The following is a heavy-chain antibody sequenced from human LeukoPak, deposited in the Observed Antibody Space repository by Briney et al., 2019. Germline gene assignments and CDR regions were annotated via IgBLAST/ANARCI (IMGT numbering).Heavy chain of an antibody. V-gene: IGHV3-30*03. J-gene: IGHJ4*02. CDR2: ISYDGSNK. Sequence: GGSLRLSCAASGFTFSSYGMHWVRQAPGKGLEWVAVISYDGSNKYYADSVKGRFTISRDNSKNTLYLQMNSLRAEDTAVYYCARSLLWFGGHFDYWGQGTLVTVSS. CDR3: ARSLLWFGGHFDY. CDR1: GFTFSSYG. D-gene: IGHD3-10*01.